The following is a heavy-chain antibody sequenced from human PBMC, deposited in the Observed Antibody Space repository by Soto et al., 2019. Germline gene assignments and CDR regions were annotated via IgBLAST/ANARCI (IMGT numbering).Heavy chain of an antibody. Sequence: GASVKVFCKASGYTFTGYYMHWVRQAPGQGLEWMGWINPNSGGTNYAQKFQGWVTMTRDTSISTAYMELSRLRSDDTAVYYCARVHYDSSGYEGSSDAFDIWGQGTMVTVSS. CDR2: INPNSGGT. D-gene: IGHD3-22*01. J-gene: IGHJ3*02. V-gene: IGHV1-2*04. CDR3: ARVHYDSSGYEGSSDAFDI. CDR1: GYTFTGYY.